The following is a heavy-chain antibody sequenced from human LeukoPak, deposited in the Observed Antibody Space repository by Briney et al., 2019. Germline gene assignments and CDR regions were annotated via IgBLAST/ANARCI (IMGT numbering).Heavy chain of an antibody. D-gene: IGHD2-2*02. J-gene: IGHJ4*02. V-gene: IGHV3-21*01. CDR2: ISSRSSYI. CDR1: GFTFNIYS. Sequence: GGSLRLSCAASGFTFNIYSINWVRQAPGKGLEWVSSISSRSSYIYYADSVKGRFTISRDNTKNSLYLQMNSLRAEDTAVYYCAREDQNTQSVYGSLDYWGQGTLVTVSS. CDR3: AREDQNTQSVYGSLDY.